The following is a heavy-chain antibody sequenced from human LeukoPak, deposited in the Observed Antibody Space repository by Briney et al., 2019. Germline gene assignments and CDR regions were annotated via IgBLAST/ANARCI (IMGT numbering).Heavy chain of an antibody. CDR1: GFTFSSDA. D-gene: IGHD6-19*01. J-gene: IGHJ4*02. Sequence: GRSLRLSCAASGFTFSSDAMSSVSQPPGKGLEWVSLITGSSGYTYYADSVKGRFTISRDNSKNTLYLHINSLRAEDTAVYDCAKRHSGWYYTDDWGQGTLVTVSS. CDR2: ITGSSGYT. CDR3: AKRHSGWYYTDD. V-gene: IGHV3-23*01.